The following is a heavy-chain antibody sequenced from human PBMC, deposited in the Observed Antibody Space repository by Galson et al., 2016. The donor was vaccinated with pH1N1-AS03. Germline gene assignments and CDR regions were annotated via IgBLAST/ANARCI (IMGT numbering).Heavy chain of an antibody. V-gene: IGHV3-7*03. J-gene: IGHJ6*03. D-gene: IGHD2-21*02. CDR2: INQDENEK. CDR3: ARESTGTEHIVVVTGRYGYYYMDV. CDR1: GFTFKRYW. Sequence: PRLSCAASGFTFKRYWMSWVRQAPGKGLEWVANINQDENEKYCVDSVKGRFTISRDNAKNSLYLEMNSLRAEDTALYYCARESTGTEHIVVVTGRYGYYYMDVWGKGTTVTVSS.